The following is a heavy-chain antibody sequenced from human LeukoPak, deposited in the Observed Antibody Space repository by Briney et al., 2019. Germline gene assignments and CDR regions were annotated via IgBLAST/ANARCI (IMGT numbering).Heavy chain of an antibody. CDR3: ATTWSGQLGSSSWYTF. CDR2: FDPEDGET. D-gene: IGHD6-13*01. CDR1: GYTLTELS. V-gene: IGHV1-24*01. J-gene: IGHJ4*02. Sequence: GASVKVSCKVSGYTLTELSMHWVRQAPGKGLEWMGGFDPEDGETIYAQKFQGRVTMTEDTSTDTAYMELSSLRSEDTAVYYCATTWSGQLGSSSWYTFWGQGTLVTVSS.